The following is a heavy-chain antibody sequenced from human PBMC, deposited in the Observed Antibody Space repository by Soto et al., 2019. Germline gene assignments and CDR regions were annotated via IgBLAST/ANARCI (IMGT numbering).Heavy chain of an antibody. CDR2: IYYSGST. Sequence: PSETLCLTCTVAGGSISPYYWSWIRQPPGKGLEWIGFIYYSGSTNYNPSLKSRVTISVDTSQNQFSLMLTSVTAADTAVYYCARPRSSGYAGEFDYWGQGTLVTVSS. J-gene: IGHJ4*02. V-gene: IGHV4-59*01. CDR1: GGSISPYY. CDR3: ARPRSSGYAGEFDY. D-gene: IGHD3-22*01.